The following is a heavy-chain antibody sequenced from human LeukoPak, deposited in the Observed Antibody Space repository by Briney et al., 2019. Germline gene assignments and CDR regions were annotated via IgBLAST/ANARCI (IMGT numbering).Heavy chain of an antibody. V-gene: IGHV1-18*01. CDR3: AREKGSRGYSFYDY. CDR1: GYTFTSHG. J-gene: IGHJ4*02. Sequence: ASVKVSCKPSGYTFTSHGITWVRQAPGQGLEWMGWISTYNGNTHYAQKVQDRITMSTETSTGTVNMELRSLRSDDTAVYYCAREKGSRGYSFYDYWGQGTLVTVSS. CDR2: ISTYNGNT. D-gene: IGHD5-18*01.